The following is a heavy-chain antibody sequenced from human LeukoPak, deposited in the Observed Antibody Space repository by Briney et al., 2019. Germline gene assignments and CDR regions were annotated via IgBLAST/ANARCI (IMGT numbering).Heavy chain of an antibody. CDR3: ARLGSGAGRWDFDY. CDR2: IYYSGST. J-gene: IGHJ4*02. V-gene: IGHV4-61*08. Sequence: PSETLSLTCAVSGGSISSGGYSWSWIRQPPGKGLEWIGYIYYSGSTNYNPSLKSRVTISVDTSKNQFSLKLSSVTAADTAVYYCARLGSGAGRWDFDYWGQGTLVTVSS. CDR1: GGSISSGGYS. D-gene: IGHD4-23*01.